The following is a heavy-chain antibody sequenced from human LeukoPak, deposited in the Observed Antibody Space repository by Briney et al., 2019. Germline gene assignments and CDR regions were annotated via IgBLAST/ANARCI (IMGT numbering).Heavy chain of an antibody. CDR1: GYTFSSYD. J-gene: IGHJ4*02. Sequence: ASVEVSCKASGYTFSSYDINWVRQATGQGLEWLGWMNPSTGNTGYAQKFQGRVTMTRDTSTSTAYMELSSLKSEDTAVYYCARLSETPAFYPGGRYLYLAYWGQGAQVTVSS. D-gene: IGHD2-8*02. V-gene: IGHV1-8*01. CDR3: ARLSETPAFYPGGRYLYLAY. CDR2: MNPSTGNT.